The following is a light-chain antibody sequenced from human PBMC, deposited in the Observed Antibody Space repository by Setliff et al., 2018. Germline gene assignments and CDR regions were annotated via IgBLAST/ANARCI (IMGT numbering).Light chain of an antibody. CDR1: GRDVGSYDL. Sequence: QSALTQPASVSGSPGQSITISCSGTGRDVGSYDLVSWYQQHPGKAPKLIIYAVSDRPSGVSHRFSGSKSGNTAYLTISGLRTEDEADYYCNAYSADTTYVFGSGTKATVL. CDR3: NAYSADTTYV. V-gene: IGLV2-14*03. CDR2: AVS. J-gene: IGLJ1*01.